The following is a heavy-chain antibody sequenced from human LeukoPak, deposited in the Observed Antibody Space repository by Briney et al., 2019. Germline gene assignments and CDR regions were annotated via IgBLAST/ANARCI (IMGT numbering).Heavy chain of an antibody. CDR1: GGTFSSYA. CDR3: ARVDTAMVTIGGFDY. CDR2: IIPIFGTA. Sequence: SVKVSCKASGGTFSSYAISWVRQAPGQGLEWMGGIIPIFGTANYAQKFQGRVTITADESTSTAYMELSSLRSEDTAVYYCARVDTAMVTIGGFDYWGQGTLVTVSS. J-gene: IGHJ4*02. D-gene: IGHD5-18*01. V-gene: IGHV1-69*01.